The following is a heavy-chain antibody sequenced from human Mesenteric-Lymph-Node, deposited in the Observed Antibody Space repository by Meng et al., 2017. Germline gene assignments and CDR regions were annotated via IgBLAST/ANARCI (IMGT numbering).Heavy chain of an antibody. CDR1: GGSLSGYY. J-gene: IGHJ4*02. CDR3: ARGGATPMIIKY. Sequence: QVQLKQWGAEVVKPSERLSLTCAVYGGSLSGYYWSWIRQPPGKGLEWMGEVYHNGVTKYSPSLRSRVVISIDTSKNQFSLNLRSVSAADTAMYYCARGGATPMIIKYWGPGTLVTVSS. V-gene: IGHV4-34*02. D-gene: IGHD3-10*01. CDR2: VYHNGVT.